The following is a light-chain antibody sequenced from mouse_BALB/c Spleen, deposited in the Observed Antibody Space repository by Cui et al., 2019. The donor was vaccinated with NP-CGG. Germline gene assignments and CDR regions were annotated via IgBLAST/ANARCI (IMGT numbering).Light chain of an antibody. CDR2: GTN. Sequence: QAVVTQESALTTSPGETVTPTCRPSTGAVTTSNYPNWVQEKPDHLFTGLIGGTNNRAPGVPARFSGSLIGDKAALTITGAQTEDEAIYFCALWYSNHWVFGGGTKLTVL. CDR1: TGAVTTSNY. CDR3: ALWYSNHWV. V-gene: IGLV1*01. J-gene: IGLJ1*01.